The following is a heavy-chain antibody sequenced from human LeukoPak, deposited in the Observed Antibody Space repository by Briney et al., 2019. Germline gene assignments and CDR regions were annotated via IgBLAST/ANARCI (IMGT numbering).Heavy chain of an antibody. CDR3: ASLRLGRWLQLDY. CDR1: GGSISSSSYY. D-gene: IGHD5-24*01. CDR2: IYYSGST. V-gene: IGHV4-39*01. Sequence: NPSETLSLTCTVSGGSISSSSYYWGWIRQPPGKGLEWIGSIYYSGSTYYNPSLKSRVTISVDTSKNQFSLKLSSVTAADTAVYYCASLRLGRWLQLDYWGQGTLVTVSS. J-gene: IGHJ4*02.